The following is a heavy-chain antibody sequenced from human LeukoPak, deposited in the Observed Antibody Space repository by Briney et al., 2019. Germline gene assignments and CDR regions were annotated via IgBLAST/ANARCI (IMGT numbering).Heavy chain of an antibody. D-gene: IGHD1-1*01. Sequence: GGSLRLSCAASGFTFSSHSMNWVRQAPGKGLEWVSYISSSSSSTIYYADSVKGRFTISRDNAKNSLYLQMNSLRDEDTAVYYCARDSSTGTTEWGQGTLVTVSS. CDR3: ARDSSTGTTE. J-gene: IGHJ4*02. CDR1: GFTFSSHS. V-gene: IGHV3-48*02. CDR2: ISSSSSSTI.